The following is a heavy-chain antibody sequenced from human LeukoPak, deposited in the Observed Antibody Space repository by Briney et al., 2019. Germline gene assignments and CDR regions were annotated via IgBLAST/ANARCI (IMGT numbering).Heavy chain of an antibody. CDR2: ISSGGTDE. J-gene: IGHJ4*02. Sequence: PGGSLRLACAASGFTLSTYAIQSVSQPPGNGLEWVSLISSGGTDEYYANSVKGRFTISRDNSKNTLYLQLNSLRAEDTAVYYCARDSTYYYDSGSSGPHYFDNWGQGTLVTVSS. D-gene: IGHD3-10*01. CDR1: GFTLSTYA. CDR3: ARDSTYYYDSGSSGPHYFDN. V-gene: IGHV3-30*01.